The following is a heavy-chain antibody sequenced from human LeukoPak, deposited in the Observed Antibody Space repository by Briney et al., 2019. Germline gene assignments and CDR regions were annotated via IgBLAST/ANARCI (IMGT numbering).Heavy chain of an antibody. J-gene: IGHJ5*02. V-gene: IGHV3-23*01. D-gene: IGHD4-17*01. CDR2: ISGSGGST. CDR3: AKDPYGDYAVNWFDP. Sequence: GGSLRLSCAASGFTVSSNYMSWVRQAPGKGLEWVSAISGSGGSTYYADSVKGRFTISRDNSKNTLYLQMNSLRAEDTAVYYCAKDPYGDYAVNWFDPWGQGTLVTVSS. CDR1: GFTVSSNY.